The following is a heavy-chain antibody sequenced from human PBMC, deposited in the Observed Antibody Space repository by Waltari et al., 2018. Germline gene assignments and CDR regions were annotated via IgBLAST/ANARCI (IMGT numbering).Heavy chain of an antibody. CDR2: INHSGST. CDR3: ARLGRGDY. V-gene: IGHV4-34*01. D-gene: IGHD3-16*01. Sequence: SGYYWSWIRQPPGKGLEWIGEINHSGSTNYNPSLKSRVTISVDTSKNQFSLKLSSVTAADTAVYYCARLGRGDYWGQGTLVTVSS. CDR1: SGYY. J-gene: IGHJ4*02.